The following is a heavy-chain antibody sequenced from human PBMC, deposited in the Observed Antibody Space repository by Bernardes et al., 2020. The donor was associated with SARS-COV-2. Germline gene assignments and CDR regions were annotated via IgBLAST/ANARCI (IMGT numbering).Heavy chain of an antibody. J-gene: IGHJ2*01. V-gene: IGHV3-9*01. Sequence: GGSLRLSCAASGFTFDDYAMPWVRQAPGKGLEFISSISWNSDRIDYADSVKGRFSISRDNAKNSLSLQMTSLRTEDTARYYCAKDISVVATKYWYFELWGRGTLVSVST. D-gene: IGHD1-26*01. CDR1: GFTFDDYA. CDR3: AKDISVVATKYWYFEL. CDR2: ISWNSDRI.